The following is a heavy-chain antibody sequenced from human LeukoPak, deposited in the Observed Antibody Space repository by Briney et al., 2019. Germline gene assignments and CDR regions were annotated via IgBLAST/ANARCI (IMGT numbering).Heavy chain of an antibody. CDR1: GFTFSSYA. Sequence: GGSLRFSCAASGFTFSSYAMSWVRQAPGKGLEWVSAISGSGGSTYYADSVKGRFTISRDNSKNTLYLQMNSLRAEDTAVYYCAKALGYCSSTSCRTEDFDYWGQGTLVTVSS. D-gene: IGHD2-2*01. CDR2: ISGSGGST. CDR3: AKALGYCSSTSCRTEDFDY. V-gene: IGHV3-23*01. J-gene: IGHJ4*02.